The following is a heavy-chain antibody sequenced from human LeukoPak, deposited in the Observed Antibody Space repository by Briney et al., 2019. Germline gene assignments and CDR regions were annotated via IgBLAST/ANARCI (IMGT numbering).Heavy chain of an antibody. CDR2: IYHNGNT. CDR3: ARAYHSSWYLNWFDP. Sequence: SSETLSLTCAVSGYSISSGYYWGWIRQPPRKGLEWIGTIYHNGNTYYNPSLKSRVTISVDTSKNEFSLKLSSVTAADTAVYYCARAYHSSWYLNWFDPWGQGTLVTVSS. J-gene: IGHJ5*02. CDR1: GYSISSGYY. D-gene: IGHD6-13*01. V-gene: IGHV4-38-2*01.